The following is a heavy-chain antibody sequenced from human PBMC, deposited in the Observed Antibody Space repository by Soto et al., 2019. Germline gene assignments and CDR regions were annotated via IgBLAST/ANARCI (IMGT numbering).Heavy chain of an antibody. V-gene: IGHV3-23*01. Sequence: EVQLLESGGGIIQPGGSLRLSCAASGFSITSYAMSWVRQAPGKGLEWVSTISGNGANIFYGDSVKGRFTISRDTSENTVYLQMNSLRAEEDTAVYYCAKTMSGSYTYFDYWSQGTLVTVSS. CDR3: AKTMSGSYTYFDY. CDR1: GFSITSYA. D-gene: IGHD1-26*01. J-gene: IGHJ4*02. CDR2: ISGNGANI.